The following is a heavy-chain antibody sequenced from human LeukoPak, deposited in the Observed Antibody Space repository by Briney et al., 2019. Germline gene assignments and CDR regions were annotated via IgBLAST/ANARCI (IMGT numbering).Heavy chain of an antibody. V-gene: IGHV4-61*02. CDR3: AREGQWLYY. CDR1: GGSISSGNYY. CDR2: IYTSGST. Sequence: SETLSLTCTVSGGSISSGNYYWNWIRQPAGKGLEWIGRIYTSGSTNYNPSLKNRVTISVDTSKNQFSLKLSSVTAADTAVYYCAREGQWLYYWGQGTLVSVSS. D-gene: IGHD6-19*01. J-gene: IGHJ4*02.